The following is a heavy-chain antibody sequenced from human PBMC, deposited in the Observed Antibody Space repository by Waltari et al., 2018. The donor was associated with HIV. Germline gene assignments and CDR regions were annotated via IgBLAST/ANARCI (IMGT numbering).Heavy chain of an antibody. CDR1: GFTFNTSG. V-gene: IGHV3-33*01. CDR3: ARVMGNTKGSWFDF. D-gene: IGHD2-8*01. J-gene: IGHJ5*01. CDR2: IWYDGSKK. Sequence: QVQLVESGGGVVQPAKSLRPSCAASGFTFNTSGRVWVRQAPGKGLEWVAVIWYDGSKKYYGDSAKGRFTISRDSSKNTLYLQMNSLRAEDTAVYYCARVMGNTKGSWFDFWGQGTLVTVSS.